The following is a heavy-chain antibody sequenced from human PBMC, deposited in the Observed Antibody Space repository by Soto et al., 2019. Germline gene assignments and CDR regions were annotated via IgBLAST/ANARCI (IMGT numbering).Heavy chain of an antibody. CDR1: GVSITSGSYY. Sequence: HVQLQESGPGPVTPSQTLSLSCTVSGVSITSGSYYWTWVRQSPGKGLEWIGYRYYSGNTYYNPYLNSRATISVDTSKTQFCLKLTSVTAADTAVYYCARGGYDTSGQTFTGWGPDCWGQGTLVTVSS. CDR3: ARGGYDTSGQTFTGWGPDC. CDR2: RYYSGNT. V-gene: IGHV4-30-4*01. J-gene: IGHJ4*02. D-gene: IGHD3-22*01.